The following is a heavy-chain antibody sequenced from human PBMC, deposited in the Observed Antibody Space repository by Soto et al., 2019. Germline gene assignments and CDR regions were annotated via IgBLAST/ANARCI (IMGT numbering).Heavy chain of an antibody. J-gene: IGHJ6*02. Sequence: PSETLSLTCAFYCGSFIGYYWSWIRQPPGKGLEWIGEINHSGSTNYNPSLKSRVTISVDTSKNQFSLKLSSVTAADTAVYYCARGLVDWGVRGVTFYYYYYGMDVWGQGTTVTVSS. CDR1: CGSFIGYY. D-gene: IGHD3-10*01. V-gene: IGHV4-34*01. CDR3: ARGLVDWGVRGVTFYYYYYGMDV. CDR2: INHSGST.